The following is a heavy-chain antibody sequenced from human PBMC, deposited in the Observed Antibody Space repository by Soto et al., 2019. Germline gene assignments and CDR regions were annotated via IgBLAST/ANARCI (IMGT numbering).Heavy chain of an antibody. D-gene: IGHD5-18*01. Sequence: QVQLVQSGAEVKKPGASVKVSCKASGHTFTSYGISWVRQAPGQGLEWMGWISAYNGNTNYAQKLQGRVTMTTDTSKRTACIELRSRRSDDTVVYYCARDLLRGYSYGSDCWGQGTLVTVSS. CDR2: ISAYNGNT. V-gene: IGHV1-18*01. J-gene: IGHJ4*02. CDR1: GHTFTSYG. CDR3: ARDLLRGYSYGSDC.